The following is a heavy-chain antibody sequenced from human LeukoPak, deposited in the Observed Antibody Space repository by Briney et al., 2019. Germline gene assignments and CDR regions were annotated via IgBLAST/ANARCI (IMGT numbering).Heavy chain of an antibody. V-gene: IGHV4-31*03. D-gene: IGHD4-17*01. CDR2: IYYSGST. Sequence: SETLSLTCTVSGGSISSGGYYWSWIRQHPGKGLEWIGYIYYSGSTYYNPSLKSRVTISVDTSKNQFSLKLSSVTPEDTAVYYCARVDGDYPDWFDPWGQGTLVTVSS. CDR3: ARVDGDYPDWFDP. CDR1: GGSISSGGYY. J-gene: IGHJ5*02.